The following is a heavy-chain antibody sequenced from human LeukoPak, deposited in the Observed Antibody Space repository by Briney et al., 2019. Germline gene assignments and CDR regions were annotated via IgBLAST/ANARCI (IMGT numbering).Heavy chain of an antibody. CDR1: GFTFSKAW. Sequence: GGSLRPSRAASGFTFSKAWMTWVRQAPGKGLEWVGRIKSKIDGGTADYAAPVKGRFTISRDDSKDTLYLQMNSLKAEDTALYYCSTYVPGTDYWGQGTLVTVSS. CDR3: STYVPGTDY. D-gene: IGHD1-1*01. CDR2: IKSKIDGGTA. J-gene: IGHJ4*02. V-gene: IGHV3-15*01.